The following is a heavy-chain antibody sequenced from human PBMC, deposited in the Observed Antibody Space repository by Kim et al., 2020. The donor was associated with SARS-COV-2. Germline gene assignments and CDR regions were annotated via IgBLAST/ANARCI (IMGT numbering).Heavy chain of an antibody. J-gene: IGHJ6*02. V-gene: IGHV4-59*13. CDR1: GGSISSYY. CDR3: ARENYDSSGQYYYYGMDV. Sequence: SETLSLTCTVSGGSISSYYWSWIRQPPGKGLEWIGYIYYSGSTNYNPSLKSRVTISVDTSKNQFSLKLSSVTAADTAVYYCARENYDSSGQYYYYGMDVWGQGTTVTVSS. D-gene: IGHD3-22*01. CDR2: IYYSGST.